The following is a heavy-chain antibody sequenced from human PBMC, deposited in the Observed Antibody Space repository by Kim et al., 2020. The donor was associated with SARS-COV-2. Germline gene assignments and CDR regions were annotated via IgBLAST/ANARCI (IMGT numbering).Heavy chain of an antibody. D-gene: IGHD6-13*01. Sequence: SVKVSCKASGGTFSSYAISWVRQAPGQGLEWMGGIIPIFGTANYAQKFQGRVTITADESTSTAYMELSSLRSEDTAVYYCARVGSRFVVAAAGTFDYWGQGTLVTVSS. CDR1: GGTFSSYA. CDR2: IIPIFGTA. V-gene: IGHV1-69*13. J-gene: IGHJ4*02. CDR3: ARVGSRFVVAAAGTFDY.